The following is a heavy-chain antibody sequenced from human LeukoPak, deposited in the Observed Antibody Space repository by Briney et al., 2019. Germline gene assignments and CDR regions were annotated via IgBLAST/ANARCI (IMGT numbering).Heavy chain of an antibody. CDR3: ARVAVVAAAEGGGAFDI. V-gene: IGHV4-4*07. Sequence: SETLSLTCTVSGGSISSYYWSWIRQPAGKGLEWIGRIYTSGSTNYNPSLKSRVTMSVDTPKNQFSLKLRSVTAADTAVYYCARVAVVAAAEGGGAFDIWGQGTIVTVSS. CDR1: GGSISSYY. J-gene: IGHJ3*02. CDR2: IYTSGST. D-gene: IGHD2-2*01.